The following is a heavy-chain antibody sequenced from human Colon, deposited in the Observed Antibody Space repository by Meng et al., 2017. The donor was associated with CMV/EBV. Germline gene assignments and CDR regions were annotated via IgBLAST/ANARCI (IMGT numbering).Heavy chain of an antibody. CDR3: AREAGPFFGVIVYDS. Sequence: QVPLQQWGAGLLKTSAAPALTCGVAGGSLSGYYWTLIRQSPGKGLEWIGEINQSGSTNYNPSLKSRVTVSVDTSKNQFSLRVTSVTAADSALYYCAREAGPFFGVIVYDSWGQGTLVTVSS. CDR2: INQSGST. D-gene: IGHD3-3*01. V-gene: IGHV4-34*01. CDR1: GGSLSGYY. J-gene: IGHJ4*02.